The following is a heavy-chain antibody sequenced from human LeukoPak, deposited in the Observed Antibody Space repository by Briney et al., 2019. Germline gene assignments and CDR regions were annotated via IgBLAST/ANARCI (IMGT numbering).Heavy chain of an antibody. CDR3: ARVGDYSAFDI. CDR1: GGSISSYY. V-gene: IGHV4-59*12. J-gene: IGHJ3*02. Sequence: SETLSLTCTVSGGSISSYYWSWIRQPPGKGLEWIGYIYYSGSTNYNPSLKSRVTMSVDTSKNQFSLKLSSVTAEDTAVYYCARVGDYSAFDIWGQGTMVTVSS. D-gene: IGHD4-17*01. CDR2: IYYSGST.